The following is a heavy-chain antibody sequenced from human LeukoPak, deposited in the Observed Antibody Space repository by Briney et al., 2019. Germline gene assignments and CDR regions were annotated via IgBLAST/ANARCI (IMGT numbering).Heavy chain of an antibody. J-gene: IGHJ3*02. V-gene: IGHV1-46*01. CDR1: GYTFTSYY. CDR3: VRDGEVIIKPAASFPHDAFDI. Sequence: ASVKASCKASGYTFTSYYMHWVRQAPGQGLEWMGIINPSGGRTNYAPKFQGRVTMTRDTATSTVYMELSSLRSEDTAVYYCVRDGEVIIKPAASFPHDAFDIWGQGTMVSVSS. CDR2: INPSGGRT. D-gene: IGHD3-10*01.